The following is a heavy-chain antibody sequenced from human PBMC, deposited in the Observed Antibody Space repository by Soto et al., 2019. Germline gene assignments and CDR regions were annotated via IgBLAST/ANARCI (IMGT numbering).Heavy chain of an antibody. V-gene: IGHV4-34*01. CDR3: ARGPRGYSYGGVPRGNWFDP. D-gene: IGHD5-18*01. Sequence: PSETLSLTCAVYGGSFSGYYWSWIRQPPGKGLEWIGEINHSGSTNYNPSLKSRVTISVDTSKNQFSLKLSSGTAADTAVYYCARGPRGYSYGGVPRGNWFDPWGQGTLVTVS. CDR1: GGSFSGYY. J-gene: IGHJ5*02. CDR2: INHSGST.